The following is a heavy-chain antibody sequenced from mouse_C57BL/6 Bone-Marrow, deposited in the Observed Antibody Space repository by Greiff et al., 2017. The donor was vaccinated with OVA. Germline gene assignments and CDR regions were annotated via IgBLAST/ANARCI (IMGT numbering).Heavy chain of an antibody. V-gene: IGHV1-26*01. CDR3: ARSQAEVPHYYGRCYLLY. CDR1: GYTFTDYY. D-gene: IGHD1-1*01. J-gene: IGHJ2*01. Sequence: EVQLQQSGPELVKPGASVKISCKASGYTFTDYYMNWVKQSHGKSLEWIGAINPNNGGTSYNQKFKGQATLTVDKSSSTAYMELRSLTSEDSAVYYCARSQAEVPHYYGRCYLLYWGQGTTLTVSS. CDR2: INPNNGGT.